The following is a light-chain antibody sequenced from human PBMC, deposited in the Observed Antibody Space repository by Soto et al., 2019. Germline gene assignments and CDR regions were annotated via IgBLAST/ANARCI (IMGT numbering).Light chain of an antibody. V-gene: IGLV2-23*01. CDR1: KNNLGSYDL. CDR3: CSLEGSNALVV. CDR2: EAT. J-gene: IGLJ2*01. Sequence: QSVLTQPASVSGSPGQSITVSCTGTKNNLGSYDLVSWYQKYPDKAPTLLIYEATKRPSGISDRFSGSKSGFTASLTISGLRAEDEADYYCCSLEGSNALVVSGGGTQLTVL.